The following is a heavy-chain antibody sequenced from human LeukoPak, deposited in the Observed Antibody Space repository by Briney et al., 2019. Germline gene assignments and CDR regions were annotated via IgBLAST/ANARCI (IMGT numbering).Heavy chain of an antibody. J-gene: IGHJ3*01. CDR3: ARERGLN. Sequence: PGGSLRLSCAASGFTFSSYSMNWVRQAPGKGMEWVSSISSSSSNIYYADSVKGRFTISRDNANNSLSLQMNSLRAEDTAVYYCARERGLNWGQGTMVTVSS. CDR1: GFTFSSYS. D-gene: IGHD3-10*01. CDR2: ISSSSSNI. V-gene: IGHV3-21*01.